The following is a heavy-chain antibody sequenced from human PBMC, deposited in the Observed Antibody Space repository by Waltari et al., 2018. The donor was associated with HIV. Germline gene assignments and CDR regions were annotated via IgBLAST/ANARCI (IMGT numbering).Heavy chain of an antibody. Sequence: QLQLQESGPGLVKPSETLSLTCTVSGGSISSSSYYWGWIRPPPGQGLEWIGSIYYSGSTYYNPSLKSRVTISVDTSKNQFSLKLSSVTAADTAVYYCARGVVVAATRVYYYYYGMDVWGQGTTVTVSS. V-gene: IGHV4-39*07. CDR3: ARGVVVAATRVYYYYYGMDV. CDR1: GGSISSSSYY. CDR2: IYYSGST. D-gene: IGHD2-15*01. J-gene: IGHJ6*02.